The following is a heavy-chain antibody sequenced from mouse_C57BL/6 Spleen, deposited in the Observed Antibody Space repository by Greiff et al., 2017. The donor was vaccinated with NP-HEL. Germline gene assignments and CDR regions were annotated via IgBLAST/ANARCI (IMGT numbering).Heavy chain of an antibody. V-gene: IGHV1-63*01. Sequence: VQRVESGAELVRPGTSVKMSCKASGYTFTNYWIGWAKQRPGHGLEWIGDIYPGGGYTNYNEKFKGKATLTADKSSSTAYMQFSSLTSEDSAIYYCARSGRNYFDYWGQGTTLTVSS. J-gene: IGHJ2*01. CDR2: IYPGGGYT. CDR3: ARSGRNYFDY. CDR1: GYTFTNYW.